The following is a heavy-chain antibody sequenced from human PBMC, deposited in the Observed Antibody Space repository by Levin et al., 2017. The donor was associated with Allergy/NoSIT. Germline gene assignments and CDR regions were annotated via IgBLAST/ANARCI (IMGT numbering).Heavy chain of an antibody. CDR3: ARDQVAVAGHAEYFQH. V-gene: IGHV3-30-3*01. D-gene: IGHD6-19*01. CDR1: GFTFSSYA. CDR2: ISYDGSNK. Sequence: LSLTCAASGFTFSSYAMHWVRQAPGKGLEWVAVISYDGSNKYYADSVKGRFTISRDNSKNTLYLQMNSLRAEDTAVYYCARDQVAVAGHAEYFQHWGQGTLVTVSS. J-gene: IGHJ1*01.